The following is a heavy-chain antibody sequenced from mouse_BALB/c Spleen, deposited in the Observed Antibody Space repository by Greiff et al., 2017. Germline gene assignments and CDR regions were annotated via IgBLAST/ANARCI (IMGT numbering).Heavy chain of an antibody. D-gene: IGHD2-10*02. V-gene: IGHV3-2*02. CDR3: ARSGGQYGNPAWFAY. CDR1: GYSITSDYA. J-gene: IGHJ3*01. Sequence: EVQLVESGPGLVKPSQSLSLTCTVTGYSITSDYAWNWIRQFPGNKLEWMGYISYSGSTSYNPSLKSRISITRDTSKNQFFLQLNSVTTEDTATYYCARSGGQYGNPAWFAYWGQGTLVTVSA. CDR2: ISYSGST.